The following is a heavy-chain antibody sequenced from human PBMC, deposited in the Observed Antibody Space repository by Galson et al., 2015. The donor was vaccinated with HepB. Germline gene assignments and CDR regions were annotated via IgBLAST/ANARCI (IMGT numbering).Heavy chain of an antibody. CDR1: GGSISSGLFY. CDR3: AKVLGGDLGGFAS. J-gene: IGHJ4*02. V-gene: IGHV4-31*03. CDR2: VHYSGTV. D-gene: IGHD4-17*01. Sequence: TLSLTCTVSGGSISSGLFYWSWIRQHPGKGLEWIGYVHYSGTVYYNPSLKSRVSISIDMSKNQFSLNLSSVTAADTAVYYCAKVLGGDLGGFASWGQGTLVTVSS.